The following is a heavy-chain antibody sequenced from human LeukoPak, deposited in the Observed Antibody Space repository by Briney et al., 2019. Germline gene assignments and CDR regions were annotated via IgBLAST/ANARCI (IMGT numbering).Heavy chain of an antibody. D-gene: IGHD3-22*01. CDR3: AHILTYYYDSSGYYMDY. Sequence: ASVKVSCKASGYTFSTFDLKWVRQATGQGLEWMGWMSPNSATHWQRFQGTVTITKDTSKNQVVLTMSNMDPVDTATYYCAHILTYYYDSSGYYMDYWGQGTLVTVSS. V-gene: IGHV1-8*01. CDR2: MSPNSATH. J-gene: IGHJ4*02. CDR1: GYTFSTFD.